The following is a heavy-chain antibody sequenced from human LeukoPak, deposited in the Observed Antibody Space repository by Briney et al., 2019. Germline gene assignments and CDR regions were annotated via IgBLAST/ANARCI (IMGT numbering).Heavy chain of an antibody. CDR2: ISGSGGST. V-gene: IGHV3-23*01. CDR3: AKDRNDFWSGSGYFDY. D-gene: IGHD3-3*01. J-gene: IGHJ4*02. CDR1: GFTFSSYA. Sequence: GGSLRLSCAAPGFTFSSYAMSWVRQAPGKGLEWVSAISGSGGSTYYADSVKGRFTISRDNSKNTLYLQMNSLRAEDTAVYYCAKDRNDFWSGSGYFDYWGQGTLVTVSS.